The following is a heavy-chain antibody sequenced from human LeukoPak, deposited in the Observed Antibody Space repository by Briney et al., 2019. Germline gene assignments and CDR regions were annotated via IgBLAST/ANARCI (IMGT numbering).Heavy chain of an antibody. CDR3: ATHSALFLTSASGAFDI. Sequence: ASVTVSCKVSGYTLTELSMHWVRQAPGKGLEWMGGFDPEDGETIYAQKFQGRVTMTEDTSTDTAYMELSSLRSEDTAVYYCATHSALFLTSASGAFDIWGQGTMVTVSS. V-gene: IGHV1-24*01. D-gene: IGHD1-14*01. CDR2: FDPEDGET. J-gene: IGHJ3*02. CDR1: GYTLTELS.